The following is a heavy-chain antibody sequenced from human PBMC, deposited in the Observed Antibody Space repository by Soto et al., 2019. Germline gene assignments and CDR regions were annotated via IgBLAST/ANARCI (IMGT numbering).Heavy chain of an antibody. Sequence: QVQLQQWGAGLLKPSETLSLTCAVYGGSFSGYYWSWIRQPPGKGLEWIGEINHSGSTNYNPSLKSRVTISVDTSKNQFSLKLSSVTAADTAVYYCATLQPSDSSIYYWGQGTLLTVSS. CDR3: ATLQPSDSSIYY. J-gene: IGHJ4*02. CDR1: GGSFSGYY. CDR2: INHSGST. D-gene: IGHD3-22*01. V-gene: IGHV4-34*01.